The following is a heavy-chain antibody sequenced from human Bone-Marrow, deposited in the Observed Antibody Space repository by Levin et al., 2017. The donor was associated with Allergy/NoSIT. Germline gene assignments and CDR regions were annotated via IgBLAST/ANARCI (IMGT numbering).Heavy chain of an antibody. J-gene: IGHJ4*02. D-gene: IGHD3-10*01. CDR2: ISYDGSNK. V-gene: IGHV3-30*18. CDR3: AKDRLDYYYGSGRGPFDY. CDR1: GFTFSSYG. Sequence: GESLKISCAASGFTFSSYGMHWVRQAPGKGLEWVAVISYDGSNKYYADSVKGRFTISRDNSKNTLYLQMNSLRAEDTAVYYCAKDRLDYYYGSGRGPFDYWGQGTLVTVSS.